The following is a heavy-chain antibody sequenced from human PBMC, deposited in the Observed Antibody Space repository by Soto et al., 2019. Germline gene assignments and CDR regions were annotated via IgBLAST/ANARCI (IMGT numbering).Heavy chain of an antibody. V-gene: IGHV3-23*01. J-gene: IGHJ4*02. CDR1: AFTSSSYA. D-gene: IGHD3-22*01. CDR3: AKLLGDRVYYPTGY. CDR2: ITGSGGSST. Sequence: EVQLLESGGGLVQPGGSLRLSCAASAFTSSSYAMSWVRQAPGKGLEWVSTITGSGGSSTYYADAVKGRFTIFRDNSKNTLYLQMNSLIAEDTAVYYCAKLLGDRVYYPTGYWVQGTLVTVS.